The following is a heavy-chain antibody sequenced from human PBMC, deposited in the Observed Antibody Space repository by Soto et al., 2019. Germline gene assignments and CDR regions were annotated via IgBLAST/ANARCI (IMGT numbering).Heavy chain of an antibody. V-gene: IGHV4-34*01. D-gene: IGHD2-2*01. Sequence: NPSETLSLTCAVYGGSFSGYYWSWIRQPPGKGLEWIGEINHSGSTNYNPSLKSRVTISVDTSKNQFSLKLSSVTAADTAVYYCARAPYQLLYWFDPWGQGTLVTVSS. CDR1: GGSFSGYY. CDR2: INHSGST. CDR3: ARAPYQLLYWFDP. J-gene: IGHJ5*02.